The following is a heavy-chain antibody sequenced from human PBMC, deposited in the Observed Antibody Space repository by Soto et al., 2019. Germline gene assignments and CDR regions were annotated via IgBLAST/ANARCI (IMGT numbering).Heavy chain of an antibody. Sequence: PSETLSLTCTVSGGSISSSTYYWGWMRQPPGKGLEWIASFFIGGNTYYNPSLRSRVTMSVDTSKNQFSLKLNSVAAADTAVYYCARHAVAGLLYYFDYWGQGTLVTVSS. J-gene: IGHJ4*02. CDR2: FFIGGNT. V-gene: IGHV4-39*01. CDR1: GGSISSSTYY. D-gene: IGHD6-19*01. CDR3: ARHAVAGLLYYFDY.